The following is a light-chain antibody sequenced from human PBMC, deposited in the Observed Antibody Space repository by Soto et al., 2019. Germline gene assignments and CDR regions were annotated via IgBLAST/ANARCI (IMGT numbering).Light chain of an antibody. Sequence: QSVLTRPPSVSAAPGQRITISCSGGSPNLVKNFVSWYQQLPKTAPKLLIYEDSKRPSGIPDRFSGSKSGTSATLGITGLQPGDEADYYCGSWDSSLRDVVFGEGIKLTVL. CDR1: SPNLVKNF. V-gene: IGLV1-51*02. J-gene: IGLJ3*02. CDR3: GSWDSSLRDVV. CDR2: EDS.